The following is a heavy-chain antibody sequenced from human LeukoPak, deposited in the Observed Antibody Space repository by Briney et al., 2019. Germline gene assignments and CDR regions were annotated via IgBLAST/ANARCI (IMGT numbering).Heavy chain of an antibody. J-gene: IGHJ4*02. Sequence: PGGSLRLSCAASGFTFSSHWMYCVRQAPGKGMVWVSRISGDGSSATYADSVKGRFTISRDNADNTQYLQMNSLGAEDTAVYYCASGKRGTFSDYWGQGVPVTVSS. D-gene: IGHD1-26*01. V-gene: IGHV3-74*01. CDR2: ISGDGSSA. CDR3: ASGKRGTFSDY. CDR1: GFTFSSHW.